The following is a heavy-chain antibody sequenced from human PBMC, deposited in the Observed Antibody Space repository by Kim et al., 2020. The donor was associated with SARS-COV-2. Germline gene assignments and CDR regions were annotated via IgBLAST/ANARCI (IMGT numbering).Heavy chain of an antibody. CDR3: AREGVGCSSTSCYMNWYFDL. CDR2: ISYDGSNK. Sequence: GGSLRLSCAASGFTFSSYAMHWVRQAPGKGLEWVAVISYDGSNKYYADSVKGRFTISRDNSKNTLYLQMNSLRAEDTAVYYCAREGVGCSSTSCYMNWYFDLWGRGTLVTVSS. D-gene: IGHD2-2*02. J-gene: IGHJ2*01. V-gene: IGHV3-30-3*01. CDR1: GFTFSSYA.